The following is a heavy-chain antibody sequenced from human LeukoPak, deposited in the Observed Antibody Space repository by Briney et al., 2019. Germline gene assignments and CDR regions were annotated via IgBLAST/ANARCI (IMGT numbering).Heavy chain of an antibody. V-gene: IGHV4-61*02. CDR3: ARERAYYDSSGYLDY. CDR2: IYTSGST. Sequence: PSQTLSFTCTVSSGSISSGSYYWRWIRQPPGKGLEWIGRIYTSGSTNYNPSLKSRVTISVDTSKNQFSLKLSSVTAADTAVYYCARERAYYDSSGYLDYWGQGTLVTVSS. J-gene: IGHJ4*02. D-gene: IGHD3-22*01. CDR1: SGSISSGSYY.